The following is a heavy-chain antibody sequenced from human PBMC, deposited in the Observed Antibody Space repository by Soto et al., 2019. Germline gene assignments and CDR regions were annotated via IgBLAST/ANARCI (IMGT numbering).Heavy chain of an antibody. D-gene: IGHD1-26*01. J-gene: IGHJ6*02. V-gene: IGHV4-4*02. CDR3: ARVDSGSYYRGVYYYYYGMDV. CDR1: GGSISSSNW. Sequence: SETLSLTCAVSGGSISSSNWWSWVRQPPGKGLEWIGEIYHSGSTNYNPSLKSRVTISVDKSKNQFSLKLSSVTAADTAVYYCARVDSGSYYRGVYYYYYGMDVWGQGTTVTVSS. CDR2: IYHSGST.